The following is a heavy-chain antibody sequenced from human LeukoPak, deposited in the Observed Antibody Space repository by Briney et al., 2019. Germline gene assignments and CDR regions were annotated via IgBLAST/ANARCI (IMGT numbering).Heavy chain of an antibody. CDR1: GCTFSSYA. Sequence: SVNVSCTAPGCTFSSYAISWVRQAPGQGLEWMGGIIPIFGTANYAQKFQGRVTITADESTSTAYMELSSLRSEDTAVYYCARPARYDSSGYSFDYWGQGTLVTVSS. D-gene: IGHD3-22*01. CDR3: ARPARYDSSGYSFDY. J-gene: IGHJ4*02. CDR2: IIPIFGTA. V-gene: IGHV1-69*13.